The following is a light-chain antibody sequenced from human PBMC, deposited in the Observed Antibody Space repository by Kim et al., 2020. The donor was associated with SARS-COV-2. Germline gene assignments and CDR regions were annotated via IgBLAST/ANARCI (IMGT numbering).Light chain of an antibody. V-gene: IGLV6-57*02. CDR3: QSSDRNSHVL. CDR2: EDN. CDR1: VGSLADNY. Sequence: TVTSSCTGSVGSLADNYVHWYQLRPGSVPTIVIYEDNQRPSGVPDRFSGSIDASSNSASLTISGLQTEDEADYYCQSSDRNSHVLFGGGTQLTVL. J-gene: IGLJ3*02.